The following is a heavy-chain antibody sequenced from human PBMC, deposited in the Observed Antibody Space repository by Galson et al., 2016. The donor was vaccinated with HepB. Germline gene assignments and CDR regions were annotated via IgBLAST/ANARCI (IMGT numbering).Heavy chain of an antibody. CDR1: GGSLSGHY. J-gene: IGHJ6*04. Sequence: ETLSLTCAANGGSLSGHYWGWVRQPPGMGLEWIGGISHSGSTHYNPALKSRVILSVDTSKNQFSLKLTSVTAADTAVYFCTRVGYNGYDFGGMDVWDKGTTVTVSS. CDR2: ISHSGST. CDR3: TRVGYNGYDFGGMDV. D-gene: IGHD5-12*01. V-gene: IGHV4-34*01.